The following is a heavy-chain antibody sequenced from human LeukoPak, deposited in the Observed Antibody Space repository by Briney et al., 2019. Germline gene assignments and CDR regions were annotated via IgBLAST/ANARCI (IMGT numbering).Heavy chain of an antibody. CDR3: ARGGIAAGDY. Sequence: GGSLSFSVEALGLTARSNYWTWFGKPQGKGLEWVSVIYSGGSTYYADSVKGRFTISRDNSKNTLYLQMNSLRAEDTAVYYCARGGIAAGDYWGQGTLVTVSS. D-gene: IGHD6-13*01. CDR2: IYSGGST. J-gene: IGHJ4*02. CDR1: GLTARSNY. V-gene: IGHV3-53*01.